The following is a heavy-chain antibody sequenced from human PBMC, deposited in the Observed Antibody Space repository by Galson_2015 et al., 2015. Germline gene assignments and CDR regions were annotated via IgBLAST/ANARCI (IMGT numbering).Heavy chain of an antibody. J-gene: IGHJ4*02. CDR1: GFTVSNYH. Sequence: SLRLSCAASGFTVSNYHMNWVRQAPGKGLEWVSFISSSSGTIYYTDSVKGRFTISRDNAKNSLYLQMNSLRDEDTAVYYCARDWSIAYWGQGSLVTVSS. V-gene: IGHV3-48*02. CDR3: ARDWSIAY. CDR2: ISSSSGTI.